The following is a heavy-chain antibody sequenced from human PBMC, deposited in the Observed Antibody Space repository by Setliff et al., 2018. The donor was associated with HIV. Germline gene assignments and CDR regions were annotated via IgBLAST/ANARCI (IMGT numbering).Heavy chain of an antibody. J-gene: IGHJ6*03. Sequence: ASVKVSCKASGYTFTSYDINWVRQATGQGLEWMGWMNPNSGNTGYAQKFQGRVTLTRNTSMSTAYMELNNLKFEDTAVYYCARARRDSYDRGRRNHYYIDVWGKGTTVTVSS. D-gene: IGHD3-22*01. CDR2: MNPNSGNT. V-gene: IGHV1-8*02. CDR1: GYTFTSYD. CDR3: ARARRDSYDRGRRNHYYIDV.